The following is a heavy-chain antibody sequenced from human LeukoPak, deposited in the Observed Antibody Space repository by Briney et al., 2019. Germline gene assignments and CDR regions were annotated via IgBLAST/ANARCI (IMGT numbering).Heavy chain of an antibody. CDR1: GYTFTSYG. CDR2: ISPYNGNT. J-gene: IGHJ5*02. V-gene: IGHV1-18*01. D-gene: IGHD2-2*01. CDR3: ARVQGYCSSSSCYPRFDP. Sequence: ASVKVSCKASGYTFTSYGISWVRQAPGQGFEWMGWISPYNGNTNYAQKLQGRVTMTTDTSTSTAYMELRSLRSDDTAVYYCARVQGYCSSSSCYPRFDPWGQGTLVTVSS.